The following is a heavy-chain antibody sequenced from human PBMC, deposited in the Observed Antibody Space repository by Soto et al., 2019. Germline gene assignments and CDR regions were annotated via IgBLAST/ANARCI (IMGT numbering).Heavy chain of an antibody. CDR3: ARDWNRGTSEISDF. CDR1: GYTFTNYG. V-gene: IGHV1-18*01. Sequence: QVHLVQSGTEVKNPGASMKVSCKTSGYTFTNYGISWVRQAPGQGLEWMGWASTHDSDTRYAQKFQGRVTMTTDTSTSTPYMELRSLRSDDTAIYYCARDWNRGTSEISDFWGQGTLVTVSS. D-gene: IGHD1-1*01. J-gene: IGHJ4*02. CDR2: ASTHDSDT.